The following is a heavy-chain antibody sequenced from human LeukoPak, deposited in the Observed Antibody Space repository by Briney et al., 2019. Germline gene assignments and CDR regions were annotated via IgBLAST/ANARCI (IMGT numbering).Heavy chain of an antibody. V-gene: IGHV1-2*02. CDR3: VRDLTGGSGD. CDR2: INPKSGDT. J-gene: IGHJ4*02. CDR1: GYTFTDYY. Sequence: ASVKVSCKASGYTFTDYYMHWVRQAPGQTFEWLAWINPKSGDTHYTQKFQGRVTVTTDTSITSVYMELSGLQSDDTAVYYGVRDLTGGSGDWGQGTLVTVSS. D-gene: IGHD6-19*01.